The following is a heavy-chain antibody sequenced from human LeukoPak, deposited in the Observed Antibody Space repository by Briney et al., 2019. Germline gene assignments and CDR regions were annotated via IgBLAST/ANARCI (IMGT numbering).Heavy chain of an antibody. Sequence: GGSLRLSCAASGFTFTDYYLSWIRQAPGRGLEWVSYMSSSGRTIYYADSVKGRFTISRDNAKNSLYLQKNSLRAEDTAVYCCGRGPDLVDYWGQGTLVTVSS. CDR2: MSSSGRTI. J-gene: IGHJ4*02. D-gene: IGHD1-14*01. V-gene: IGHV3-11*04. CDR3: GRGPDLVDY. CDR1: GFTFTDYY.